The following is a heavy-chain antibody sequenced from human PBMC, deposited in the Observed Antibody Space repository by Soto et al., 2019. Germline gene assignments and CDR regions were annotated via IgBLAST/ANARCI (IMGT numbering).Heavy chain of an antibody. D-gene: IGHD2-15*01. V-gene: IGHV4-31*03. J-gene: IGHJ4*02. CDR3: ARGSVVAATLFDY. CDR2: IYYSGST. Sequence: SETLSVTCTVSGGSISSGGYYWSWIRQHPGKGLEWIGYIYYSGSTYYNPSLKSRVTISVDTSKNQFSLKLSSVTAADTAVYYCARGSVVAATLFDYWGQGTLVTVSS. CDR1: GGSISSGGYY.